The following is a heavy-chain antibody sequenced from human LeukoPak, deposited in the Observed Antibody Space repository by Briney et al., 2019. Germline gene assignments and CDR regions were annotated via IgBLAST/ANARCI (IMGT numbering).Heavy chain of an antibody. V-gene: IGHV3-30-3*01. CDR2: ISYDGTNK. D-gene: IGHD1-26*01. Sequence: GGSLRLSCAASGLTFSSYAMHWVRQAPGKGLEWVAVISYDGTNKNYADSVKGGFTISRDNSKNTVYLQMNSLRVEDAAVYYCARDPRGSPYYFDYWGQGTLVTVSS. J-gene: IGHJ4*02. CDR1: GLTFSSYA. CDR3: ARDPRGSPYYFDY.